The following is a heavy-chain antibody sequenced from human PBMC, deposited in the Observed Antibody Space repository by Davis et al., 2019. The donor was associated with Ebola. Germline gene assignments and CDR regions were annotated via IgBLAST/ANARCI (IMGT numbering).Heavy chain of an antibody. Sequence: GGSLRLSCAASGFTFSSYWMSWVRQAPGKGLEWVANIKQDGSEKYYVDSVKGRFTISRDNSKNTLYLQMNSLRAEDTAVYYCTGTWLTYDYWGQGTLVTVSS. V-gene: IGHV3-7*01. CDR3: TGTWLTYDY. CDR2: IKQDGSEK. J-gene: IGHJ4*02. D-gene: IGHD1-1*01. CDR1: GFTFSSYW.